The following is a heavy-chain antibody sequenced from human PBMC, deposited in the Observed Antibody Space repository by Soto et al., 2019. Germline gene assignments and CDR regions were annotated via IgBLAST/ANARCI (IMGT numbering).Heavy chain of an antibody. J-gene: IGHJ6*02. CDR1: GFTFSGSA. D-gene: IGHD3-22*01. Sequence: GGSLRLSCAASGFTFSGSAMHWVRQASGKGLEWVGRIRSKANSYATAYAASVKGRFTISRDDSKNTAYLQMNSLKTEDTAVYYCTTAYYYDSSGYSYYYYGMDVWGQGTTVTVSS. CDR2: IRSKANSYAT. V-gene: IGHV3-73*01. CDR3: TTAYYYDSSGYSYYYYGMDV.